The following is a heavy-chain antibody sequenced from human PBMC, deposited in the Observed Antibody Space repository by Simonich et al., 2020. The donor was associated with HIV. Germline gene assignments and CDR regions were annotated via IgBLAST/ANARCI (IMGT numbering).Heavy chain of an antibody. CDR3: ARGFYQRLYYFDY. D-gene: IGHD2-2*01. Sequence: QVQLQQCGAGLLKPSETLSLTCAVYGGSFSGDYWSWIRQPPGKGLEWIGEINHSGSTNYNPSLKSRVTISVDTSKNQFSLKLSSVTAADTAVYYCARGFYQRLYYFDYWGQGTLVTVSS. V-gene: IGHV4-34*01. CDR2: INHSGST. CDR1: GGSFSGDY. J-gene: IGHJ4*02.